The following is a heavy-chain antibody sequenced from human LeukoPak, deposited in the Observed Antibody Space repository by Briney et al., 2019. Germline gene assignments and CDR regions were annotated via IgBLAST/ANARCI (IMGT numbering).Heavy chain of an antibody. CDR2: IRYDGNNQ. V-gene: IGHV3-30*02. J-gene: IGHJ4*02. Sequence: GGSLRLSCAASRFTFSSYGMHWVRQAPGKGLEWVAFIRYDGNNQYYTDSVKGRFTISRDNSKNTLYLQMNSLRAEDTAVYYCAKDPALYYYDSSGYYYFDYWGQGTLVTVSS. D-gene: IGHD3-22*01. CDR3: AKDPALYYYDSSGYYYFDY. CDR1: RFTFSSYG.